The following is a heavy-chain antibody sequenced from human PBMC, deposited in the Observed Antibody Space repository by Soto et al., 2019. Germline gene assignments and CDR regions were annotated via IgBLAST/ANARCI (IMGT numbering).Heavy chain of an antibody. J-gene: IGHJ4*02. CDR1: GFTFSSYG. CDR3: ARDYGKIWSGYYG. V-gene: IGHV3-33*01. CDR2: IWYDGSNK. Sequence: QVQLVESGGGVVQPGRSLRLSCAASGFTFSSYGMHWVRQAPGKGLEWVAVIWYDGSNKYYADSVKGRFTISRDNSKNTLYLQMDNLRAEDTAVYYCARDYGKIWSGYYGWGQGTLVTVSS. D-gene: IGHD3-3*01.